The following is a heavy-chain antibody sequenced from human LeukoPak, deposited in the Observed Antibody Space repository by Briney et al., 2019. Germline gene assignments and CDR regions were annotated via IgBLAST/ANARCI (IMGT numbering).Heavy chain of an antibody. CDR2: THYSGAG. D-gene: IGHD3-22*01. Sequence: PSETLSLTCAVSGGPIIASYWSWIRQSPGKGLEWIGYTHYSGAGNYNPSLKSRVTISIDTSKNRFPLRLTSVTAADTAVYYCARVRFYDTTGYSTSYYLDYWGQGALVTVSS. J-gene: IGHJ4*02. CDR3: ARVRFYDTTGYSTSYYLDY. V-gene: IGHV4-59*01. CDR1: GGPIIASY.